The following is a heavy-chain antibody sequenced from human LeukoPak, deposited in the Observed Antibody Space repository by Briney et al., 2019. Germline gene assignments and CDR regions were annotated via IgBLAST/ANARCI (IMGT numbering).Heavy chain of an antibody. CDR2: ISGSGGST. CDR3: AKLLKVTTRSPYFDY. Sequence: PGGSLRLSCAASGFTFSSYAMSWVRQAPGKGLEWVSAISGSGGSTYYADSVKGRFTISRDNSKNTLYLQMNSLRAEDTAVYYCAKLLKVTTRSPYFDYWGQGTLVTVSS. V-gene: IGHV3-23*01. D-gene: IGHD4-17*01. CDR1: GFTFSSYA. J-gene: IGHJ4*02.